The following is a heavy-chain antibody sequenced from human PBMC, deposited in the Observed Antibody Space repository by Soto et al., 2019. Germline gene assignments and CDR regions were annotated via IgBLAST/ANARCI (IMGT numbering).Heavy chain of an antibody. CDR1: GGSIISSSYF. D-gene: IGHD2-15*01. Sequence: LSLTCTVSGGSIISSSYFWGWIRQPQGKGLEWVGSIYYSGSTYYNPSLKSRVTIFVDTSMNQFSLRLSSVTAADTAVYYCASVGYCSGGSCYGLDVWGQGTTVTVSS. CDR2: IYYSGST. V-gene: IGHV4-39*01. J-gene: IGHJ6*02. CDR3: ASVGYCSGGSCYGLDV.